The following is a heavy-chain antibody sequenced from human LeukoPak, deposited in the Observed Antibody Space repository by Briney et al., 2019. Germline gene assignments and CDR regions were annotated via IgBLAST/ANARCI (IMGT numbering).Heavy chain of an antibody. J-gene: IGHJ4*02. CDR2: IYPGDSAT. CDR3: ARNNYDSSGYYYFDY. D-gene: IGHD3-22*01. Sequence: GETLTISCKGSGYSFTSYWIGWVRQIPGKGLGWMGIIYPGDSATRYSPSFEGQVTSSPDKSISTAYLQWSSLKASDTAMYYCARNNYDSSGYYYFDYWGQGTLVTVSS. CDR1: GYSFTSYW. V-gene: IGHV5-51*01.